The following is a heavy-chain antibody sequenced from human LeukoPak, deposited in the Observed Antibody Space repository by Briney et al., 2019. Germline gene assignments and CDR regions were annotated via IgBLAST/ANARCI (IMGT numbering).Heavy chain of an antibody. V-gene: IGHV3-74*01. CDR1: GFTFSRYW. J-gene: IGHJ4*02. Sequence: PGGSLRLSCAASGFTFSRYWMHWVRQAPGKGLMWVSRINRDGSSITYADSVKGRFTISRDSAKNTLYLQMNSLRAEDTAVYYCARENPYGEGYNYNLWGQGTQVTVSS. CDR2: INRDGSSI. CDR3: ARENPYGEGYNYNL. D-gene: IGHD5-24*01.